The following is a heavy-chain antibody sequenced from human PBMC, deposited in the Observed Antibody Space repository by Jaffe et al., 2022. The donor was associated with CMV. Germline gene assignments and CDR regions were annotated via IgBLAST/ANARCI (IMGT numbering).Heavy chain of an antibody. CDR2: IYSGGST. D-gene: IGHD6-13*01. CDR1: GFTVSSNY. CDR3: ARDQRDSSSWTDRGYYYYYMDV. V-gene: IGHV3-53*02. J-gene: IGHJ6*03. Sequence: EVQLVETGGGLIQPGGSLRLSCAASGFTVSSNYMSWVRQAPGKGLEWVSVIYSGGSTYYADSVKGRFTISRDNSKNTLYLQMNSLRAEDTAVYYCARDQRDSSSWTDRGYYYYYMDVWGKGTTVTVSS.